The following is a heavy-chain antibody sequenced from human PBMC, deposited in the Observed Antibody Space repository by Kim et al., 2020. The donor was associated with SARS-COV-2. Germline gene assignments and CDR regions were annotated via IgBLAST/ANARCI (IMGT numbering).Heavy chain of an antibody. J-gene: IGHJ3*02. CDR1: GFTFSSYG. CDR3: ARDLCGSGCQRDAFDI. V-gene: IGHV3-33*01. D-gene: IGHD6-19*01. CDR2: IWYDGSNK. Sequence: GGSLRLSCAASGFTFSSYGMHWVRQAPGKGLEWVAVIWYDGSNKYYADSVKGRFTISRDNSKNTLYLQMNSLRAEDTAVYYCARDLCGSGCQRDAFDIWGQGTMVTVSS.